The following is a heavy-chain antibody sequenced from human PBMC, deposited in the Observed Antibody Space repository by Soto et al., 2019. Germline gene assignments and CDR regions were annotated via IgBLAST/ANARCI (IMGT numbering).Heavy chain of an antibody. Sequence: SETLSLTCTVSGGSISSGDYYWSWIRQPPGKGLEWIGYIYYSGSTYYNPSLKSRVTISVDTSKNQFSLKLSSVTAADTAVYYCARVGFYYYGMDVWGQGTTVTVS. V-gene: IGHV4-30-4*01. CDR3: ARVGFYYYGMDV. CDR2: IYYSGST. J-gene: IGHJ6*02. CDR1: GGSISSGDYY.